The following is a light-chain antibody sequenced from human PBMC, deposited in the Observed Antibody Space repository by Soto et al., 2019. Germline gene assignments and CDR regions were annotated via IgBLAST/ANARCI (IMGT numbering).Light chain of an antibody. CDR3: CSYAGSFWV. J-gene: IGLJ3*02. V-gene: IGLV2-11*01. Sequence: QSVLTQHRSVSGSPGQSVTISCTGTSSDVGGYNYVSWYQQHPGKAPKLMIYDVSKRPSGVPDRFSGSKSGNTASLTISGLQAEDEADYYCCSYAGSFWVFGGGTKLTVL. CDR2: DVS. CDR1: SSDVGGYNY.